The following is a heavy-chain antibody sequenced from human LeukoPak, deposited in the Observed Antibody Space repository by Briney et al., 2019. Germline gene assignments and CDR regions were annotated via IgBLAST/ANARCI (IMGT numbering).Heavy chain of an antibody. D-gene: IGHD6-6*01. V-gene: IGHV1-69*06. CDR2: IIPIFGTA. CDR3: ARDHSSSGPQDDAFDI. Sequence: ASVKVSCKASGGTFSSYAISWVRQAPGQGLEWMGGIIPIFGTANYAQKFWGRVTITADTSTSTAYMELSSLRSEDTAVYYCARDHSSSGPQDDAFDIWGQGTMVTVSS. CDR1: GGTFSSYA. J-gene: IGHJ3*02.